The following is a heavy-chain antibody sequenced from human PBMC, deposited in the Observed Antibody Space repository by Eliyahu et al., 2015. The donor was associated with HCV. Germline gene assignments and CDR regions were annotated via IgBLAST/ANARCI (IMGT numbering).Heavy chain of an antibody. CDR2: IYYSGST. Sequence: QVQLQESGPGLVKPSETLSLTCTVSGGSISSYYWSWIRQPPGKGLEWIGXIYYSGSTNYNPSLKSRVTISVDTSKNQFSLKLSSVTAADTAVYYCARDNPLPPTYYYGMDVWGQGTTVTVSS. CDR1: GGSISSYY. J-gene: IGHJ6*02. V-gene: IGHV4-59*01. CDR3: ARDNPLPPTYYYGMDV.